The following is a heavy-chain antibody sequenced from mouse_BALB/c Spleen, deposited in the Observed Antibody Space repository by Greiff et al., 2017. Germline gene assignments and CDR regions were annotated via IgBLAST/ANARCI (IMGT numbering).Heavy chain of an antibody. CDR1: GFTFSSYG. Sequence: DVQLVESGGDLVKPGGSLKLSCAASGFTFSSYGMSWVRQTPDKRLEWVATISSGGSYTYYPDSVKGRFTISRDNAKNTLYLQMSSLKSEDTAMYYCARQSEYYAMDYWGQGTSVTVSS. V-gene: IGHV5-6*01. CDR3: ARQSEYYAMDY. CDR2: ISSGGSYT. J-gene: IGHJ4*01.